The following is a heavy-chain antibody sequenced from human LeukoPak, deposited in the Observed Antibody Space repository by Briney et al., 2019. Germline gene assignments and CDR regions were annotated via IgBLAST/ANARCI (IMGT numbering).Heavy chain of an antibody. CDR3: AKLRCSTSCAIDY. CDR2: ISGSAGLS. J-gene: IGHJ4*02. Sequence: GGSLTLSCPASGFTFSTYAMSWVRQAPGTGLEWVSVISGSAGLSYYADSVKARFTSPKDSREDPEFLQMNSPSPEDTAVYYCAKLRCSTSCAIDYWGQGTLVTVSS. D-gene: IGHD2-2*01. CDR1: GFTFSTYA. V-gene: IGHV3-23*01.